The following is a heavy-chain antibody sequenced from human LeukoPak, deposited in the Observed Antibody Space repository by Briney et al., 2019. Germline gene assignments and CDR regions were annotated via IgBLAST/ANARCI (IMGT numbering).Heavy chain of an antibody. V-gene: IGHV3-53*04. J-gene: IGHJ6*02. CDR2: IYSGGST. CDR1: GFTVSSNY. D-gene: IGHD3-10*01. Sequence: PGGSLRLSCAACGFTVSSNYMSWVRQAPGKGLEWVSVIYSGGSTYYADSVKGRFTISRHNSKNTLYLQMNSLRAEDTAVYYCARDRGITMVRGGAYYGMDVWGQGTTVTVSS. CDR3: ARDRGITMVRGGAYYGMDV.